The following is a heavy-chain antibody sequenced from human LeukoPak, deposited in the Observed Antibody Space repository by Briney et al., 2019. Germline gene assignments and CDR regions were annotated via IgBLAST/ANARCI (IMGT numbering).Heavy chain of an antibody. CDR1: GGSISNGGYY. Sequence: SETLSLTCTVSGGSISNGGYYWSWIRQPPGKGLEWIGYIYHSGSTYYNPSLKSRVTISVDRSKNQFSLKLSSVTAADTAVYYCARGSSGATGSAFDIWGQGTMVTVSS. J-gene: IGHJ3*02. CDR2: IYHSGST. D-gene: IGHD1-26*01. CDR3: ARGSSGATGSAFDI. V-gene: IGHV4-30-2*01.